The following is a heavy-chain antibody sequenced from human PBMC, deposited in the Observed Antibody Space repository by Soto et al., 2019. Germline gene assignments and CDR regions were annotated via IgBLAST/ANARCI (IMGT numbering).Heavy chain of an antibody. CDR2: IIPIFGTA. J-gene: IGHJ4*02. D-gene: IGHD2-2*01. CDR3: ASFPTPISRCHRPYYFDY. V-gene: IGHV1-69*06. CDR1: GGTFSSYA. Sequence: SVKVSCKASGGTFSSYAISWVRQAPGQGLEWMGGIIPIFGTANYAQKFQGRVTITADKSTSTAYMELSSLRSEDTAVYYCASFPTPISRCHRPYYFDYGGQGTLVPVSS.